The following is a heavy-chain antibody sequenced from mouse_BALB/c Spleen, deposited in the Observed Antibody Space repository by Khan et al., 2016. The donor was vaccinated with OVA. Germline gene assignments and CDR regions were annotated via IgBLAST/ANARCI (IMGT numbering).Heavy chain of an antibody. D-gene: IGHD2-4*01. J-gene: IGHJ4*01. Sequence: EVQLQESGPGLVKPSQSLSLTCTVTGYSITSEYAWNWIRQFPGNKLEWMGYISSTGSTSYNPFLKSLITITRDTSKNQFFLLLKSVTTEDTATYYCARALYYNYGYALDFWGRGTSVTVSS. CDR2: ISSTGST. CDR1: GYSITSEYA. V-gene: IGHV3-2*02. CDR3: ARALYYNYGYALDF.